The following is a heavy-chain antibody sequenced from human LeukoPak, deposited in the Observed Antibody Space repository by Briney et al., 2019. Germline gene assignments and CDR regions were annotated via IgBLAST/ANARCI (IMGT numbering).Heavy chain of an antibody. V-gene: IGHV1-8*01. CDR2: MNPNSGNT. D-gene: IGHD5-18*01. CDR3: ARGDWDTARFDT. J-gene: IGHJ5*02. Sequence: ASVKVSCKASGYTFTSYDINWVRQATGQGLEWMGWMNPNSGNTGYAQKFQGRVTMTRNTSISTAYMELSSLRSEDTAVYYCARGDWDTARFDTWGQGTLVTVSS. CDR1: GYTFTSYD.